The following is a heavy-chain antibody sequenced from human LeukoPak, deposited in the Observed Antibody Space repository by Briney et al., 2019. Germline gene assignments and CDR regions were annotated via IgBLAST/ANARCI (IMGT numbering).Heavy chain of an antibody. CDR1: GGSISSYY. V-gene: IGHV4-34*01. J-gene: IGHJ4*02. CDR2: INHSGST. Sequence: SETLSLTCTVSGGSISSYYWSWIRQPPGKGLEWIGEINHSGSTNYNPSLKSRVTISVDTSKNQFSLKLSSVTAADTAVYYCAVGYSSLGGFDYWGQGTLVTVSS. D-gene: IGHD6-13*01. CDR3: AVGYSSLGGFDY.